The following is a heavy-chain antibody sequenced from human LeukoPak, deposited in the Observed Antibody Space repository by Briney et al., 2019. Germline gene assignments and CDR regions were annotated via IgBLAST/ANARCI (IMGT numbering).Heavy chain of an antibody. D-gene: IGHD6-19*01. V-gene: IGHV4-39*07. Sequence: TSETLSLTCTVSGGSISTSDYYWVWIRQFPGQGLQWIASYYYSGSFYYNPSLKSRVTISADTSRNQFSLNLRSVNVADTAVYYCARDKRVAVAGTYIYYYYMDVWGNGTTVTISS. CDR2: YYYSGSF. CDR3: ARDKRVAVAGTYIYYYYMDV. CDR1: GGSISTSDYY. J-gene: IGHJ6*03.